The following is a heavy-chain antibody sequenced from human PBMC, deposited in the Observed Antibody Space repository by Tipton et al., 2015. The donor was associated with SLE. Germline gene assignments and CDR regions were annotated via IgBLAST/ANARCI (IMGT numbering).Heavy chain of an antibody. D-gene: IGHD3-10*01. CDR2: IYYSGST. J-gene: IGHJ3*02. Sequence: TLSLTCTVSGGSISSSSHYWSWIRQPPGKGLEWIGYIYYSGSTNYNPSLKSRVTISVDTSKNQFSLKLSSVTAADTAVYYCAREKLLRFGETPSDAFDIWGQGTMVTVSS. V-gene: IGHV4-61*01. CDR3: AREKLLRFGETPSDAFDI. CDR1: GGSISSSSHY.